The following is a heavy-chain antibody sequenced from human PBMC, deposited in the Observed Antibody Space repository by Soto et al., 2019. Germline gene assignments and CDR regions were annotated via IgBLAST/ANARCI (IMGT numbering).Heavy chain of an antibody. Sequence: GGSLRLSCAASGFTFSSYGMHWVRQAPGKGLEWVAVIWYDGSNKYYADSVKGRFTISRDNSKNTLYLQMNSLRAEDAAVYYCARANNYDFWSGYFLYYYYGMDVWGQGTTVTVSS. J-gene: IGHJ6*02. D-gene: IGHD3-3*01. CDR3: ARANNYDFWSGYFLYYYYGMDV. V-gene: IGHV3-33*01. CDR2: IWYDGSNK. CDR1: GFTFSSYG.